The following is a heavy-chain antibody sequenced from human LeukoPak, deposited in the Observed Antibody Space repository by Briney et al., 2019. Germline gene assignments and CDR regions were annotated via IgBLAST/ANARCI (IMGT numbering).Heavy chain of an antibody. D-gene: IGHD3-22*01. CDR3: ARVGDSSCYGDY. CDR2: IYSGGST. CDR1: GFTVSRNY. Sequence: AGGSLRLSCAASGFTVSRNYMNWVRQAPGKGLEWVSLIYSGGSTHYADSVKGRFTISRDNSKNTLYLQMNSLRAEDTAVYYCARVGDSSCYGDYWGQGTLVTVSS. V-gene: IGHV3-66*01. J-gene: IGHJ4*02.